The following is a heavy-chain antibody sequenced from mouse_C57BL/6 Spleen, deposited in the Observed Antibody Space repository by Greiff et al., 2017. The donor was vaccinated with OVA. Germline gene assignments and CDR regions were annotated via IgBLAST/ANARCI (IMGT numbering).Heavy chain of an antibody. D-gene: IGHD2-5*01. CDR1: GYTFTSYT. Sequence: QLQQSGAELARPGASVKMSCKASGYTFTSYTMHWVKQRPGQGLEWIGYINPSSGYTKYNQKFKDKATLTADKSSSTAYMQLSSLTSEDSAVYYCARSYYSNFSYAMDYWGQGTSVTVSS. CDR2: INPSSGYT. J-gene: IGHJ4*01. CDR3: ARSYYSNFSYAMDY. V-gene: IGHV1-4*01.